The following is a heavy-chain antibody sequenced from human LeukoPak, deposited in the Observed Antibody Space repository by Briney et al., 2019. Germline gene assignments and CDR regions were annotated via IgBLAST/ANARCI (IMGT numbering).Heavy chain of an antibody. J-gene: IGHJ4*02. V-gene: IGHV4-59*01. CDR2: IYYSGTT. D-gene: IGHD5-12*01. Sequence: SETLSVTCTVSGGSISNSYWNWIRQPPGKGLEWIGYIYYSGTTNYNPSLRSRVTISVDTSKNQFYLRLTSVTAADTAVYYCARGFDSKSTYFDYWGQGTLVTVSS. CDR1: GGSISNSY. CDR3: ARGFDSKSTYFDY.